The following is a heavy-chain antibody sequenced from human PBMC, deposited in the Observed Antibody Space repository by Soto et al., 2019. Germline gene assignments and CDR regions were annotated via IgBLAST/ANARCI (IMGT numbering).Heavy chain of an antibody. Sequence: GGSLRLSCAASGFTFSNYWMSWVRQAPGKGLEWVANIKPDGSENSYVDSVKGRFTISRDNAKNSVYLQTNSLRAEDTAVYYCARGRYCSGGRCYFDYWGQGTPVTVSS. J-gene: IGHJ4*02. CDR3: ARGRYCSGGRCYFDY. D-gene: IGHD2-15*01. CDR1: GFTFSNYW. V-gene: IGHV3-7*04. CDR2: IKPDGSEN.